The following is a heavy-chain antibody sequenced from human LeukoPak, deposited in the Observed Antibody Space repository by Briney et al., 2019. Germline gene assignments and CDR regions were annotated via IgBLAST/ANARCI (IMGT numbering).Heavy chain of an antibody. J-gene: IGHJ4*02. D-gene: IGHD6-13*01. CDR1: GYTFTSYD. Sequence: ASVKVSCKASGYTFTSYDINLVRQATGQGLEWMGWMNPNSGNTGYAQKFQRRVTMTRNTSISTAYMELSSLRSEDTAVYYCARFPAIAAAGTDYWGQGTLVTVSS. CDR2: MNPNSGNT. V-gene: IGHV1-8*01. CDR3: ARFPAIAAAGTDY.